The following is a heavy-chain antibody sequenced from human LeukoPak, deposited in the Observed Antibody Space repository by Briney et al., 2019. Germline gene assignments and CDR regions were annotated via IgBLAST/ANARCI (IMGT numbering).Heavy chain of an antibody. Sequence: AEPLSLTCAVYGVSLTGYYWSWVRQAPGKALEWIGDRDLGARITSYNPSLKSRAFMSVDTSKNQFSLQLNSVTAADTAVYYCARGNMLTGYYSQSPSTFDYWGQRTLVTVSS. V-gene: IGHV4-34*01. D-gene: IGHD3-9*01. CDR1: GVSLTGYY. J-gene: IGHJ4*02. CDR3: ARGNMLTGYYSQSPSTFDY. CDR2: RDLGARI.